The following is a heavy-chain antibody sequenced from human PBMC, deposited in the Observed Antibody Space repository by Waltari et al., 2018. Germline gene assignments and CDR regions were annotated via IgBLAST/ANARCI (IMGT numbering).Heavy chain of an antibody. CDR2: IYYSGST. CDR3: ARGRGPYGSGSYYNGVLHYYFDY. V-gene: IGHV4-59*01. D-gene: IGHD3-10*01. Sequence: QVQLQESGPGLVKPSETLSLTCTVSGGSISSYYWSWIRPPPGKGLEWIGYIYYSGSTNYNPSLKSRVTISVDTSKNQFSLKLSSVTAADTAVYYCARGRGPYGSGSYYNGVLHYYFDYWGQGTLVTVSS. J-gene: IGHJ4*02. CDR1: GGSISSYY.